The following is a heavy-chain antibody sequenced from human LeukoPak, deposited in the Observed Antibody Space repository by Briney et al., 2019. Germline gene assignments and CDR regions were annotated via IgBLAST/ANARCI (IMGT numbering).Heavy chain of an antibody. CDR1: AFIFSGHW. CDR3: ARDRVAGSVDY. D-gene: IGHD6-19*01. J-gene: IGHJ4*02. CDR2: IKEDGSER. Sequence: GGSLRLSCEGSAFIFSGHWMNWVRQTPGKGLEWVASIKEDGSERQYVDSVKGRFSISRDNAKNSLYLQMNSLRAEDTAVYYCARDRVAGSVDYWGQGTLVTVSS. V-gene: IGHV3-7*03.